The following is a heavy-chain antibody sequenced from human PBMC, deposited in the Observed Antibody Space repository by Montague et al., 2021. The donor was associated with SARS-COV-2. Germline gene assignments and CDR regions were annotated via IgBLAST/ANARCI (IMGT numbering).Heavy chain of an antibody. D-gene: IGHD1-26*01. J-gene: IGHJ3*02. Sequence: SLRLSYPASEFAFSSYAMSWVRQAPGKGLEWVSAIYSGGSSTFYADSVKGRFTISRDNSKNTLYLQMNSLRAEDTAVYYCAKSAWGVTDAFDIWGQGTMVTVSS. CDR1: EFAFSSYA. CDR2: IYSGGSST. CDR3: AKSAWGVTDAFDI. V-gene: IGHV3-23*03.